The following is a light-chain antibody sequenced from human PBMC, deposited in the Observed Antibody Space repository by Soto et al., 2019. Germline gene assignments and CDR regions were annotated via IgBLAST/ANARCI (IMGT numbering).Light chain of an antibody. J-gene: IGLJ1*01. CDR3: SSYTSSSTDV. Sequence: QSALTQPASVSGSPGQSITISCNGTSSDVGGYNYVSWYQQHPGKAHKLMIYEVSNRPSGVSNRFSGSKSGNTASLTISGLQAEDEADYYCSSYTSSSTDVFGTGTKVTVL. V-gene: IGLV2-14*01. CDR2: EVS. CDR1: SSDVGGYNY.